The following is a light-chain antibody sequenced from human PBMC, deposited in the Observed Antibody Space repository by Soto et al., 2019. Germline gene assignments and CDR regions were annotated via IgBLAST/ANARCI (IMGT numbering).Light chain of an antibody. Sequence: AIQMTQSPSSLSASVGDRITIACRASQGIRNDLGWYQQKPGKAPKLLIYAASSLQSGVPSRFSGSGSGTDFTLTISSLQPEDFATYYCQQYYSFPWTFGQGTKVDIK. V-gene: IGKV1-6*01. CDR2: AAS. CDR3: QQYYSFPWT. CDR1: QGIRND. J-gene: IGKJ1*01.